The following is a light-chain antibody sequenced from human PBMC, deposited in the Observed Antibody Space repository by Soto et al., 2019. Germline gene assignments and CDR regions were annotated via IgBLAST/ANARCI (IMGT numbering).Light chain of an antibody. CDR3: SSFTGSNYV. J-gene: IGLJ1*01. Sequence: QSVLTQPASVSGSPGQSITISCTGTISDVGGYNFVSWYQQYPGKAPKLMICDVSNRPSGVSNRFSGSKSGNTASLTISGLQAEDEADYSCSSFTGSNYVFGTGTKDTDL. CDR2: DVS. V-gene: IGLV2-14*03. CDR1: ISDVGGYNF.